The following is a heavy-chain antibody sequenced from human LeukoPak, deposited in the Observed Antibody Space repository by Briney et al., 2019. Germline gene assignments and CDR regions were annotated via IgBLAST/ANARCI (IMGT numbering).Heavy chain of an antibody. CDR3: ARDLFADTTGTVDY. J-gene: IGHJ4*02. CDR1: GGSISRYY. D-gene: IGHD1-1*01. V-gene: IGHV4-59*01. CDR2: ISYSGST. Sequence: PSETLSLTCTVSGGSISRYYWSWIRQSPGKGLEWIGYISYSGSTNYNPSLMSRVTISLDTSKSQFPLKLKSVTAADTAVYYCARDLFADTTGTVDYWGQGTLVTVSS.